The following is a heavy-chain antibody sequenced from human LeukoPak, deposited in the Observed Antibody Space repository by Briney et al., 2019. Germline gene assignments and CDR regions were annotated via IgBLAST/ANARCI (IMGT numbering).Heavy chain of an antibody. Sequence: SETLSLTCAVYGGSFSGYYWSWIRQPPGKGLEWIGEINHSGSTNYNPSLKSRVTISVDTSKNQFSLKLSSVTAADTAVYYFARLSGYPIEYMDVWGKGTTVTVSS. CDR1: GGSFSGYY. CDR3: ARLSGYPIEYMDV. V-gene: IGHV4-34*01. CDR2: INHSGST. J-gene: IGHJ6*03. D-gene: IGHD3-3*01.